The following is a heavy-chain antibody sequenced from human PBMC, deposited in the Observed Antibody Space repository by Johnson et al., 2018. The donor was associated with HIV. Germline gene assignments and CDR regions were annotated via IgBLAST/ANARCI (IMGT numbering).Heavy chain of an antibody. V-gene: IGHV3-74*02. J-gene: IGHJ3*02. CDR1: GFTFSSHW. D-gene: IGHD3-10*01. CDR2: INSDGSST. CDR3: AIGRGEFPRHAFDI. Sequence: VQLVESGGGVVQPGGSLRLSCAASGFTFSSHWMHWVRQPPGKGLVWVSRINSDGSSTSYADSVKGRFTISKDNSRNTLFLHMNSLRADDTAVYYCAIGRGEFPRHAFDIWGQGTMVTVSS.